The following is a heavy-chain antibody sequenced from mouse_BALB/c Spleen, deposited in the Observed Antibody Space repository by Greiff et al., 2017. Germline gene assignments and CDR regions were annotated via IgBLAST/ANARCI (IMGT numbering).Heavy chain of an antibody. CDR2: IRNKANGYTT. CDR3: ARDTYLYFDV. J-gene: IGHJ1*01. CDR1: GFTFTDYY. Sequence: EVKLMESGGGLVQPGGSLRLSCATSGFTFTDYYMSWVRQPPGKALEWLGFIRNKANGYTTEYSASVKGRFTISRDNSQSILYLQMNTLRAEDSATYYCARDTYLYFDVWGAGTTVTVSS. V-gene: IGHV7-3*02.